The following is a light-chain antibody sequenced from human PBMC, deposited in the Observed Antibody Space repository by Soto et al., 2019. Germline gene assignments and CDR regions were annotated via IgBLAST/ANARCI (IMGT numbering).Light chain of an antibody. CDR2: GNS. CDR3: QSYDSSVSKVV. CDR1: SSNIGAGYD. Sequence: QAVVTQPPSVSGAPGQRVTISCTGSSSNIGAGYDVHWYQQLPGTAPKLLIYGNSNRPSGVPDRFSGSKSGTSASLAITGLQAEDEADYYCQSYDSSVSKVVFGGGTMLTVL. J-gene: IGLJ2*01. V-gene: IGLV1-40*01.